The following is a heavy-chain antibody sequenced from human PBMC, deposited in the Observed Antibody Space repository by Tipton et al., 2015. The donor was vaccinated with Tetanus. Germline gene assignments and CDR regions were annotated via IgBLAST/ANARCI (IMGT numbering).Heavy chain of an antibody. CDR1: GYIFTNYW. D-gene: IGHD2-8*01. V-gene: IGHV5-51*01. Sequence: VQLVQSGGEVKKPGESLKISCKGSGYIFTNYWVGWVRQKPGKGLEWMGIIYPGDSDTRYGPSFQGQVTISVDKSINTAYLQWSSLKASDTSVFYCARAHCTDGVCNFDFWGQGALVTVAS. CDR3: ARAHCTDGVCNFDF. CDR2: IYPGDSDT. J-gene: IGHJ4*02.